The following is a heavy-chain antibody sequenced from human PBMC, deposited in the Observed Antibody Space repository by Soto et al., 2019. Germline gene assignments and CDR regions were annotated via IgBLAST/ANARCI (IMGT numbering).Heavy chain of an antibody. Sequence: QVQLVESGGGVVQPGRSLRLSCAASGFTFSSYGMHWVRQAPGKGLEWVAVIWYDGSNKYYADSVKGRFTISRDNSKNTLYLQMNSLRAEDTAVYYCAREMATTHYYSYYGMDVWGQGTTVTVSS. CDR2: IWYDGSNK. V-gene: IGHV3-33*01. CDR1: GFTFSSYG. D-gene: IGHD5-12*01. CDR3: AREMATTHYYSYYGMDV. J-gene: IGHJ6*02.